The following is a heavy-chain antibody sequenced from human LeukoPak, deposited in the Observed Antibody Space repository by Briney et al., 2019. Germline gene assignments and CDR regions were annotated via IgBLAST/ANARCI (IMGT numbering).Heavy chain of an antibody. V-gene: IGHV4-4*07. CDR2: ICSSGST. CDR1: GGSISSYY. CDR3: ARAIPSYFGMDV. J-gene: IGHJ6*02. Sequence: SETLSLTCTVSGGSISSYYWNWIRQPAGKGLEWIGRICSSGSTTYNPSLKSRLTMSVDTSKNQFSLRLSSVTAADTAVYYCARAIPSYFGMDVWGQGTTVTVSS.